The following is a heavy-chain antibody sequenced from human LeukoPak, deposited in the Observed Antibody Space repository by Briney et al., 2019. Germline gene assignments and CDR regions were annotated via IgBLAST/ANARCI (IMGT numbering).Heavy chain of an antibody. V-gene: IGHV3-53*01. Sequence: GGSLRLSCAASGFIVSHNYMTWVRQAPGKGLEWISVIYIDGTTYYADSVKGRFTISRDNAKNSLYLQMNSLRAEDTAVYYCASKELGGQGTLVTVSS. D-gene: IGHD1-26*01. J-gene: IGHJ1*01. CDR1: GFIVSHNY. CDR2: IYIDGTT. CDR3: ASKEL.